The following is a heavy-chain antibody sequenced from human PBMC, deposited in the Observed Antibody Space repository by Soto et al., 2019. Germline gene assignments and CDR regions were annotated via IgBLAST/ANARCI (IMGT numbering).Heavy chain of an antibody. CDR1: GNAFSTYY. J-gene: IGHJ6*02. CDR3: AGEPSPDGDYYYGMVA. Sequence: QVQVVQSGAEVKKTGASVKVSCKASGNAFSTYYTHWVRQAPGQGLEWMGIISPSGGNTIYAQRFQGRITMTRDTSTSTVYMELSSLRFEDTAVYYCAGEPSPDGDYYYGMVAWGLGTTVSVSS. V-gene: IGHV1-46*01. D-gene: IGHD3-10*01. CDR2: ISPSGGNT.